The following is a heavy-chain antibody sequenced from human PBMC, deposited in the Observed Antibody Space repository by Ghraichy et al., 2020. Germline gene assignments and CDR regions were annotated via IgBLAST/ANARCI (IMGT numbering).Heavy chain of an antibody. CDR2: ISSSSSYT. CDR3: ARNLYDYVWGTWYY. D-gene: IGHD3-16*01. Sequence: GGSLRLSCAASGFTFSDYYMSWIRQAPGKGLEWVSYISSSSSYTNYADSVKGRFTISRDNAKNSLYLQMNSLRAEDTAVYYCARNLYDYVWGTWYYWGQGTLVTVSS. CDR1: GFTFSDYY. V-gene: IGHV3-11*06. J-gene: IGHJ4*02.